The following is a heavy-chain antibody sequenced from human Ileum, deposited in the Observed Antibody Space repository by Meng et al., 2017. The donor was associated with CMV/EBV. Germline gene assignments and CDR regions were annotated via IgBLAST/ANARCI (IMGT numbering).Heavy chain of an antibody. CDR1: GFTFSNAW. J-gene: IGHJ4*02. CDR2: IQGKTDGETT. CDR3: TTQFNWNYGDY. V-gene: IGHV3-15*01. Sequence: GESLKISCAASGFTFSNAWMTWVRQAPGKGLEWVGLIQGKTDGETTDYATPVKGRFTISRDDSKNTLYLQMNSLKTEDTALYYCTTQFNWNYGDYWGRGTLVTVSS. D-gene: IGHD1-7*01.